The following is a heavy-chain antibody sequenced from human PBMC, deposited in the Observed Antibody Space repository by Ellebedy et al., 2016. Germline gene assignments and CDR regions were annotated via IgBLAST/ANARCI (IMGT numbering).Heavy chain of an antibody. Sequence: GGSLRLXCAASGFTFSAFEMQWVRQAPGKGLEWVGRIRSKADAYAPGYAAPVKGRFTISRDDSQNTAYLHMSSLKTDDSAVYYCTRYSFVPRSEDYGMDAWGLGTTVTVSS. J-gene: IGHJ6*02. D-gene: IGHD3-10*02. V-gene: IGHV3-73*01. CDR2: IRSKADAYAP. CDR1: GFTFSAFE. CDR3: TRYSFVPRSEDYGMDA.